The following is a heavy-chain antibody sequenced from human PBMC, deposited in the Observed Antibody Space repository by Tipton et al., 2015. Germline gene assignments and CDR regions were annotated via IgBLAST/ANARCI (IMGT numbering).Heavy chain of an antibody. D-gene: IGHD3-22*01. CDR2: IHHGGTT. CDR3: AREGWNSDSSGYDY. Sequence: TLSFTCTVSGDSISSSSWWTWVRQPPGKGLEWIGEIHHGGTTNYNPSLKSRVTMSVDTSKNQFSLQLSSVTAADTAVYYCAREGWNSDSSGYDYWGQGTLVTVSS. V-gene: IGHV4-4*02. J-gene: IGHJ4*02. CDR1: GDSISSSSW.